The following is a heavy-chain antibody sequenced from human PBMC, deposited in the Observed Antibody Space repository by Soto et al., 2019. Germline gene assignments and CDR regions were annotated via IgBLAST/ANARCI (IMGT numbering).Heavy chain of an antibody. Sequence: ASVEVSCKASGYTFTSYSMHWVLEAPGQRLEWMGWINAGNGNTKYSQKFQGRVTITRDTSASTAYMELSSLRSEDTAVYYCASHTIFGVVINYYYGMDVWGQGTTVTVSS. J-gene: IGHJ6*02. CDR2: INAGNGNT. CDR1: GYTFTSYS. CDR3: ASHTIFGVVINYYYGMDV. V-gene: IGHV1-3*01. D-gene: IGHD3-3*01.